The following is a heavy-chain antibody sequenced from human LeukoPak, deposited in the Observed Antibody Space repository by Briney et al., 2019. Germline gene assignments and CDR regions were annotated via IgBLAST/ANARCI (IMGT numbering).Heavy chain of an antibody. V-gene: IGHV3-30*04. CDR2: ISYDGSNK. D-gene: IGHD6-19*01. CDR3: AKGFSSGWYPYFDY. J-gene: IGHJ4*02. CDR1: GFTFSSYA. Sequence: GRSLRLSCAASGFTFSSYAMHWVRQAPGKGLEWVAMISYDGSNKYYADSVKGRFPISRDNSKNTVYLQMNGLRAEDTAVYYCAKGFSSGWYPYFDYWGQGTLVTVSS.